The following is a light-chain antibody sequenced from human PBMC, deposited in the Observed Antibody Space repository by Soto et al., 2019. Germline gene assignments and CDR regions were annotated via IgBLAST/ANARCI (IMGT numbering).Light chain of an antibody. CDR3: QQYGSSPPWT. J-gene: IGKJ1*01. Sequence: ELVLTQSPGTLSLSPGERATLSCRASQSVSSSYLAWYQQKPGQATRLLIYGASSRATGIPDRFSGSGSGTDFTLTIIRLEPEDFAVYYCQQYGSSPPWTFGQGTKVEI. CDR2: GAS. CDR1: QSVSSSY. V-gene: IGKV3-20*01.